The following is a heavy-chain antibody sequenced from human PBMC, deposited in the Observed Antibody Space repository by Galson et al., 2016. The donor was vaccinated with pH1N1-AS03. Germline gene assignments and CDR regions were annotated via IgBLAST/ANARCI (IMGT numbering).Heavy chain of an antibody. J-gene: IGHJ4*02. Sequence: SLRLSCAASGFSFSTYWMSWVRQAPGKGLEWVANIHPDGSEKYYGDSVKGRFTISRDNAKNSLDLQMNSLRAEDTAVYYCGRELWGGCEYWGQGTLVTVSS. CDR3: GRELWGGCEY. CDR2: IHPDGSEK. D-gene: IGHD3-3*01. V-gene: IGHV3-7*03. CDR1: GFSFSTYW.